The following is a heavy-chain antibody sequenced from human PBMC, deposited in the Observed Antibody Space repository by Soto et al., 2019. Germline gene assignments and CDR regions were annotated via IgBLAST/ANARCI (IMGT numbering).Heavy chain of an antibody. D-gene: IGHD2-8*02. CDR3: ARDKITGLFDY. CDR2: INHSGSP. CDR1: GGSFSGYC. Sequence: QVQLQQWGARLLKPSETLSLTCAVYGGSFSGYCWTWIRQPPGTGLEWMGDINHSGSPNYNPSLKSRVTISVDTSKNQFSLKLTSVTAADTAVYYCARDKITGLFDYWGQGTLVTVSS. V-gene: IGHV4-34*01. J-gene: IGHJ4*02.